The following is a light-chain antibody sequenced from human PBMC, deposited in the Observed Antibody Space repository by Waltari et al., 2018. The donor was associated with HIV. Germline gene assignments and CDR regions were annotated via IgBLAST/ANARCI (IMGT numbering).Light chain of an antibody. Sequence: DLVVTQYPLSLLVPPGEPASISCSSSQSLLHSNGYNYLDWYLQKPGQSPQLLIYLGSNRASGVPDRFSGSGSGTDFTLKISRVEAEDVGVYYCMQALQTPLTFGGGTKVEIK. V-gene: IGKV2-28*01. J-gene: IGKJ4*01. CDR1: QSLLHSNGYNY. CDR3: MQALQTPLT. CDR2: LGS.